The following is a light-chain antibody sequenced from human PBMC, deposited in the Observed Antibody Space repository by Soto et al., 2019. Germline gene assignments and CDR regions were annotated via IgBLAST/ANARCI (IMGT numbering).Light chain of an antibody. J-gene: IGLJ3*02. Sequence: QSVLTQQPSVSGAPGQTITISCTGSSSNIGADFGVHWYQQLPGAAPKLVIFVNTNRPSGVPDRFSGSKSGTSASLAITGLQAEDEADYYCQSYDRSLSGWVFGTGTKVTVL. CDR3: QSYDRSLSGWV. CDR2: VNT. CDR1: SSNIGADFG. V-gene: IGLV1-40*01.